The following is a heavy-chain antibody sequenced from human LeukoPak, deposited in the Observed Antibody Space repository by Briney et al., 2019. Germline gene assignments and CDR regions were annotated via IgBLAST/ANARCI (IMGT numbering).Heavy chain of an antibody. Sequence: ASVKVSCKASGYTFTSYYMHWVRQAPGQGLEWMGIINPSGGSTSYAQKFQGRVTMTRDMSTSTVYMELSSLRSEDTAVYYCARDPLLWFGELLYIPYYYYGMDVWGQGTTVTVSS. CDR3: ARDPLLWFGELLYIPYYYYGMDV. J-gene: IGHJ6*02. D-gene: IGHD3-10*01. CDR1: GYTFTSYY. V-gene: IGHV1-46*01. CDR2: INPSGGST.